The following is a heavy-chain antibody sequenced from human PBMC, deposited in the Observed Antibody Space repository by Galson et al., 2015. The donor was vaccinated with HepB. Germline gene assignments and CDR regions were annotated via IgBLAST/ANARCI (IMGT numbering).Heavy chain of an antibody. V-gene: IGHV3-30*18. Sequence: SLRLSCAASGFTFSSYGMHWVRQAPGKGLEWVAVISYDGSNKYYADSVKGRFTISRDNSKNTLYLQMNSLRAEDTAVYYCAKDIPTGGLDVWGQGTTVTVSS. CDR1: GFTFSSYG. CDR3: AKDIPTGGLDV. CDR2: ISYDGSNK. J-gene: IGHJ6*02. D-gene: IGHD3-16*01.